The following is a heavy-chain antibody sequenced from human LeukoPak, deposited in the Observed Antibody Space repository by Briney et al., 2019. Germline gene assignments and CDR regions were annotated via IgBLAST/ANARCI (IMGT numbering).Heavy chain of an antibody. CDR2: ISAYNGNT. Sequence: VASVKVSCKASGYTFTSYGISWVRQAPGQGLEWMGWISAYNGNTNYVQKLQGRVTMTTDTSTGTAYMELRSLRSDDTAVYYCARLRSSGWYNWFDPWGQGTLVTVSS. CDR3: ARLRSSGWYNWFDP. D-gene: IGHD6-19*01. CDR1: GYTFTSYG. J-gene: IGHJ5*02. V-gene: IGHV1-18*01.